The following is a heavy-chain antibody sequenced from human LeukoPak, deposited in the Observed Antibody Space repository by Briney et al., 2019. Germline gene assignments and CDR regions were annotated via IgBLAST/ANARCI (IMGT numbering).Heavy chain of an antibody. Sequence: PSETLSLTCTVSGGSISSSNYYWGWIRQPPGKGLEWIGSIYHSGSTYYNPSLKSRVTISVDTSKNQFSLKLSSVTAADTAVYYCARVLTGTTSYWFDPWGQGTLVTVSS. CDR1: GGSISSSNYY. V-gene: IGHV4-39*07. CDR2: IYHSGST. CDR3: ARVLTGTTSYWFDP. J-gene: IGHJ5*02. D-gene: IGHD1-20*01.